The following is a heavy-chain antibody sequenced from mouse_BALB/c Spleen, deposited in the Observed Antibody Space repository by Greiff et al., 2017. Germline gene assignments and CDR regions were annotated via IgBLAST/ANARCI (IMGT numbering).Heavy chain of an antibody. V-gene: IGHV14-4*02. D-gene: IGHD2-10*02. CDR3: DAKEYGNYVDAMDY. CDR2: IDPENGDT. CDR1: GFNITDYY. J-gene: IGHJ4*01. Sequence: VQLQQSGAELVRSGASVKLSCTASGFNITDYYMHWVKQRPEQGLEWIGWIDPENGDTEYAPKFQGKATMTADTSSNTAYLQLSSLTSEDAAVYYCDAKEYGNYVDAMDYWGQGTSVTVSS.